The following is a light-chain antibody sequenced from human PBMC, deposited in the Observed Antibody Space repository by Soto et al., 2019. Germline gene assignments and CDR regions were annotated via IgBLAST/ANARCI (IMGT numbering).Light chain of an antibody. Sequence: QSALTQPASVSGSPGQSITISCTGISSDVGGYNYVSWYQQHPGKAPKLLIYDVNNRPSGVSNRFSGSKSGNTASLTISGLQAEDEADYYCTSYTTTSTVIFGGGTKLTVL. CDR3: TSYTTTSTVI. J-gene: IGLJ2*01. CDR1: SSDVGGYNY. CDR2: DVN. V-gene: IGLV2-14*03.